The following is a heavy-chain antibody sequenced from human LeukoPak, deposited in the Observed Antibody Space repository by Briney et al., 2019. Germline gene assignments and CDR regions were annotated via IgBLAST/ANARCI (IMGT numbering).Heavy chain of an antibody. Sequence: GGSLRLSCAASGFTFSSYSMNWVRQAPGKGLEWVSSISSSSSYIFYADSVKGRFTISRDNAKNSLYLQVNSLRAEGTAVYYCARRLDSSMEGVYWGQGTLVTVSS. CDR1: GFTFSSYS. J-gene: IGHJ4*02. D-gene: IGHD6-6*01. CDR2: ISSSSSYI. CDR3: ARRLDSSMEGVY. V-gene: IGHV3-21*01.